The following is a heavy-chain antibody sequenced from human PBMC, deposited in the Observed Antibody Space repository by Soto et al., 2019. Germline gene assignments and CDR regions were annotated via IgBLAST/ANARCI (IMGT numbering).Heavy chain of an antibody. Sequence: SETLSLTCSVSGYLISSGYYWGWVRQTPGKGLEWLGSIDYSGRTYKNPSLKSRVSASVDLSKNQLSLNLRSVTAADTAVYYCASNVAADDALDVWGQGTMVTVSS. D-gene: IGHD2-15*01. CDR3: ASNVAADDALDV. J-gene: IGHJ3*01. CDR1: GYLISSGYY. V-gene: IGHV4-38-2*01. CDR2: IDYSGRT.